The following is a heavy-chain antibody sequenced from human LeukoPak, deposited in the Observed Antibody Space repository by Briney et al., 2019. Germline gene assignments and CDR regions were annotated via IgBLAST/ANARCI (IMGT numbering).Heavy chain of an antibody. D-gene: IGHD6-25*01. V-gene: IGHV4-39*01. CDR3: ARQFTRGGYYFDY. CDR2: IYYSGST. CDR1: GGSISSSSYY. J-gene: IGHJ4*02. Sequence: PSETLSLTCTVSGGSISSSSYYWGWIRQPPGKGLEWIGSIYYSGSTYYNPSLKSRVTISVDTSKNQFSLKLSSVTAADTAVYYRARQFTRGGYYFDYWGQGTLVTVSS.